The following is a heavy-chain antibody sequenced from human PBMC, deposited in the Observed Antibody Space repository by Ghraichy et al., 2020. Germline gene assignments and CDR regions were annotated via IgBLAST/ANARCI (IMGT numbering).Heavy chain of an antibody. D-gene: IGHD2-15*01. CDR3: ARSGRKHTPYGMDV. CDR2: IYTSGNT. Sequence: SETLSLTCTVSGGSISSYYWSWIRQPAGKGLEWIGRIYTSGNTNYNPSLKSRVTMSVDTSKNQFSLKLSSVTAADTAVYYCARSGRKHTPYGMDVWGQGTTVTVSS. J-gene: IGHJ6*02. V-gene: IGHV4-4*07. CDR1: GGSISSYY.